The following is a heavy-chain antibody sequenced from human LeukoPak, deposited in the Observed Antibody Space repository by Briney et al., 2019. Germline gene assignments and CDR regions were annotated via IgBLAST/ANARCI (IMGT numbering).Heavy chain of an antibody. CDR2: INHSGST. CDR3: ARSLWFGELFSNWFDP. CDR1: GGSFSGYY. Sequence: SGTLSLTCAVYGGSFSGYYWSWIRQPPGKGLEWIGEINHSGSTNYNPSLKSRVTISVDTSKNQFSLKLSSVTAADTAVYYCARSLWFGELFSNWFDPWGQGTLVTVSS. J-gene: IGHJ5*02. D-gene: IGHD3-10*01. V-gene: IGHV4-34*01.